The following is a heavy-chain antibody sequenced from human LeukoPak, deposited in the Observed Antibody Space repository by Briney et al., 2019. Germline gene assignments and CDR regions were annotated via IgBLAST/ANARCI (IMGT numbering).Heavy chain of an antibody. CDR1: GFTFSSYW. CDR2: INSDGSST. V-gene: IGHV3-74*01. CDR3: AKVEAVAGLEQ. Sequence: GGSLRLSCAASGFTFSSYWMHWVRQAPGKGLVWVSRINSDGSSTSYADSVKGRFTISRDNSKNTLYLQINSLRAEDTAVYFCAKVEAVAGLEQWGQGTLVTVSS. J-gene: IGHJ4*02. D-gene: IGHD6-13*01.